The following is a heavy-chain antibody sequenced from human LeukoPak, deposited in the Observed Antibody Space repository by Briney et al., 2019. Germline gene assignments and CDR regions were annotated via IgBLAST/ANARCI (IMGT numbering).Heavy chain of an antibody. Sequence: SETLSLTSAVYGGSFSGYYWSWIRQPPGKGLEWIGEINHSGSTNYNPSLKSRVTISVDTSKNQFSLKLSSVTAADTAVYYCARAVVRGTFDYWGQGTLVTVSS. CDR2: INHSGST. D-gene: IGHD3-10*01. CDR1: GGSFSGYY. J-gene: IGHJ4*02. V-gene: IGHV4-34*01. CDR3: ARAVVRGTFDY.